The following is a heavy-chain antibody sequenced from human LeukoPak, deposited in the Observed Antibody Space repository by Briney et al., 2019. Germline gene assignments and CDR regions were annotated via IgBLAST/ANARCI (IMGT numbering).Heavy chain of an antibody. CDR2: INDDGSEK. V-gene: IGHV3-7*01. D-gene: IGHD3-9*01. CDR1: GFTFSSFW. Sequence: GGSLRLSSAASGFTFSSFWVSWVRQAPGKGRECVASINDDGSEKYYVDSVKGRFTISRDNAKQSVYLQMNSLRAEDTAVYYCARDPVRRYDSWGQGTLVTVSS. J-gene: IGHJ4*02. CDR3: ARDPVRRYDS.